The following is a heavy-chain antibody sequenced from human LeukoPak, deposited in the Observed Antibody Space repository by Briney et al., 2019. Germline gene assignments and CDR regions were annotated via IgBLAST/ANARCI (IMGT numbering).Heavy chain of an antibody. D-gene: IGHD3-16*01. CDR3: ATRGFRFRLGEGPKFDP. CDR2: IVNDGSNQ. V-gene: IGHV3-30*03. J-gene: IGHJ5*02. CDR1: GFTFSSYG. Sequence: GGSLRLSCAASGFTFSSYGMHWVRQAPGKGLEWVAVIVNDGSNQYYADSVKGRFTISRDNSKNTLYLQMNSLRVEDTAVYYCATRGFRFRLGEGPKFDPWGQGTLVTVSS.